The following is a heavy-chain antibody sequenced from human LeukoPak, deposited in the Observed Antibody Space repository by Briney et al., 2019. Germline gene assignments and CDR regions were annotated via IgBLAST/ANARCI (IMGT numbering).Heavy chain of an antibody. Sequence: SVXVSCKASGGAFSSYAISWVRQAPGQGLEWMGGIIPIFGTANYAQKFQGRVTITTDESTSTAYMELSSLRSEDTAVYYCTAAAGTPLDYWGQGTLVTVSS. D-gene: IGHD6-13*01. CDR1: GGAFSSYA. J-gene: IGHJ4*02. V-gene: IGHV1-69*05. CDR3: TAAAGTPLDY. CDR2: IIPIFGTA.